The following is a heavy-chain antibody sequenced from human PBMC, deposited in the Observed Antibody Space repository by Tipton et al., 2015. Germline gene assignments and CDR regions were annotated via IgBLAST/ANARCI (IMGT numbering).Heavy chain of an antibody. CDR3: ARLVVRITIFGVIIQPNFNY. J-gene: IGHJ4*02. CDR2: INYSGST. CDR1: GGSIRDTTYY. Sequence: TLSLTCTVAGGSIRDTTYYWGWIRQPPGKGLEWIGSINYSGSTNYNPSLKSRVTISVDTSKNQSSLKLSSVTAADTAVYYCARLVVRITIFGVIIQPNFNYWGQGTLVTVSS. D-gene: IGHD3-3*01. V-gene: IGHV4-39*01.